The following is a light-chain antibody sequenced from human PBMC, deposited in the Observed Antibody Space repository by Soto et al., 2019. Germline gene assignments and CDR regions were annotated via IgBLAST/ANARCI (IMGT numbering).Light chain of an antibody. V-gene: IGKV3-11*01. CDR2: DAS. Sequence: EIVLTQSPATLSLSPGEIATLSCRASQNINSYLAWYQQKPGQATRLLIHDASYRATGIPARFSGSGSGTDFTLTISSLEPEDFAVYYCQHRDTFTFGPGTKVDI. CDR1: QNINSY. CDR3: QHRDTFT. J-gene: IGKJ3*01.